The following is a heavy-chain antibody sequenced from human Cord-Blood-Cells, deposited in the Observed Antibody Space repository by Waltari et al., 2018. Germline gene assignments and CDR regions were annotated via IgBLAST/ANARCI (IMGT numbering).Heavy chain of an antibody. CDR3: TRPYDSSGYFIDY. J-gene: IGHJ4*02. V-gene: IGHV3-73*02. CDR2: IRSKANSYAT. D-gene: IGHD3-22*01. Sequence: EVQLVESGGGLVQPGGSLKLSCAASGVTFSGSALHWVRQASGKGLEWVGRIRSKANSYATAYAASVKGRFTISRDDSKNTAYLQMNSLKTEDTAVYYCTRPYDSSGYFIDYWGQGTLVTVSS. CDR1: GVTFSGSA.